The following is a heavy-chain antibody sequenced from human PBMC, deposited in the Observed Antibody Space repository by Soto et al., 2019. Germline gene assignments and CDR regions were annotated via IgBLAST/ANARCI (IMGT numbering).Heavy chain of an antibody. J-gene: IGHJ4*02. CDR2: ISWNSGSI. Sequence: EVQLVESGGGLVQPGRSLRLSCATSGFTFDDYAMHWVRQAPGKGLEWISGISWNSGSIAYADSVKGRFTISRDNAKNSLYLQMNSLSAEDTALYYCANAPSDQEYFAYWGQGPQVTVSS. CDR1: GFTFDDYA. V-gene: IGHV3-9*01. CDR3: ANAPSDQEYFAY.